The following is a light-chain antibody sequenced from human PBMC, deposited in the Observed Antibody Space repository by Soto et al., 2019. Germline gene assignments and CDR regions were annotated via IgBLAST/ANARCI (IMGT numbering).Light chain of an antibody. J-gene: IGKJ1*01. CDR2: DVS. V-gene: IGKV1-5*01. Sequence: DIQLTQSPSTLSASLGDRGTISCRASQSINNWVAWYKQKPGKAPNLLIYDVSSLGSGVPSRFSGSGSGTEFTLTISSLQPDDFETYYCQQYTRYPWTFGQGTNVDIK. CDR1: QSINNW. CDR3: QQYTRYPWT.